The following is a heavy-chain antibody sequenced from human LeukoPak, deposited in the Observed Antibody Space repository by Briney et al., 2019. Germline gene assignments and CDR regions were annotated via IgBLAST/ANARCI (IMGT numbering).Heavy chain of an antibody. Sequence: GKSLRLSCAASGFTFSNYAMHWVRQAPGKGLEWVALIWYDGSNQYYADSVKGRFTISRDYSKNTVYLQMNRLRAEDTAVYYCARGWGSGTSHQYFDYWGQGILVTVSS. CDR1: GFTFSNYA. J-gene: IGHJ4*02. V-gene: IGHV3-33*01. CDR2: IWYDGSNQ. D-gene: IGHD3-10*01. CDR3: ARGWGSGTSHQYFDY.